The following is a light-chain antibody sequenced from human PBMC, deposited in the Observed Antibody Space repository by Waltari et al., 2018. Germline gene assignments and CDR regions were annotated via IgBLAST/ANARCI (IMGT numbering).Light chain of an antibody. V-gene: IGKV4-1*01. J-gene: IGKJ5*01. CDR2: WAS. CDR3: QQANSFPLT. Sequence: DIVMTQSPDSLAVSLGERATINCKSNENVFSTSNNKNYLAWYQQKPGQPPKLLLYWASTRASGAPDRFSGSGSGTDFTLTISSLQPEDSATYYCQQANSFPLTFGQGTRLEIK. CDR1: ENVFSTSNNKNY.